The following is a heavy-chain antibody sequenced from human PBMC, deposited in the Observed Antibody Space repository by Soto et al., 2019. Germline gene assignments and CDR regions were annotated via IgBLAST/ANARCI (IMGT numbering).Heavy chain of an antibody. Sequence: EVQLLESRGGLVQHGGSLRLSCAASGFTFSSYAMSWVRQAPGKGLECVSAITGGGDRPYYADSVKGRFTISRDNSKKTLYLQMNSLRAEDTAVYYCAKDTWYRDYYYYMDVWGKGTTVTVSS. CDR3: AKDTWYRDYYYYMDV. V-gene: IGHV3-23*01. J-gene: IGHJ6*03. D-gene: IGHD1-1*01. CDR1: GFTFSSYA. CDR2: ITGGGDRP.